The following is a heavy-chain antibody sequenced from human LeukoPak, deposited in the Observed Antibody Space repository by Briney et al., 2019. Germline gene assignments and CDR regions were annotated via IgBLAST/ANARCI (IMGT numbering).Heavy chain of an antibody. CDR1: GFTFSSYA. CDR2: ISYDGSNK. J-gene: IGHJ4*02. V-gene: IGHV3-30*04. Sequence: GGSLRLSCAASGFTFSSYAMHWVRKAPGKGLEWVAVISYDGSNKYYADSVKGRFTISRDNSKNTLYLQMNSLRAEDTAVYYCARERELLFIDYWGQGTLVTVSS. D-gene: IGHD1-26*01. CDR3: ARERELLFIDY.